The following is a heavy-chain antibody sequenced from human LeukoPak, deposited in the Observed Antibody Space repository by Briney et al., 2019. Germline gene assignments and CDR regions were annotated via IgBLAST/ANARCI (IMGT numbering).Heavy chain of an antibody. CDR3: ARDRGTMVRGVLYYYYYYMDV. J-gene: IGHJ6*03. V-gene: IGHV1-18*01. D-gene: IGHD3-10*01. Sequence: GASVKVSCKVSGYTFTSYGISWVRQAPGQGLEWMGWISGYNGNTHYAQKLQGRVTMTTDTSTSTAYMELRSLRSDDTAVYYCARDRGTMVRGVLYYYYYYMDVWGKGTTVTVSS. CDR2: ISGYNGNT. CDR1: GYTFTSYG.